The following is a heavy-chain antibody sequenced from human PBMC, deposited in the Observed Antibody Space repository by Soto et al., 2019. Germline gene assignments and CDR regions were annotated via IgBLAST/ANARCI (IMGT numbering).Heavy chain of an antibody. CDR2: IYYSGST. V-gene: IGHV4-28*03. CDR1: GYSISSSNW. D-gene: IGHD3-10*01. Sequence: SETLSLTCAVSGYSISSSNWWGWIRQPPGKGLEWIGYIYYSGSTYYNPSLKSRVTMSVDTSKNQFSLKLSSVTAVDTAVYYCARDYYGSRGAFDIWGQGTMVTVSS. J-gene: IGHJ3*02. CDR3: ARDYYGSRGAFDI.